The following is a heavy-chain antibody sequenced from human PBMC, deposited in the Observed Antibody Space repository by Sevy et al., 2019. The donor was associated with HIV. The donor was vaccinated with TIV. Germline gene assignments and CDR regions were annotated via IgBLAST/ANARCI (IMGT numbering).Heavy chain of an antibody. J-gene: IGHJ4*02. CDR2: ISYDEAHK. CDR1: GFTFRTSG. CDR3: AKDYSAGITMVRGAYRARGDYFDY. D-gene: IGHD3-10*01. Sequence: GGSLRLSCVTSGFTFRTSGMHWVRQSPGKGLEWVAVISYDEAHKNYADSVKGRFRTPKDNSKNTLYLQMSSLGTEDNAVYYCAKDYSAGITMVRGAYRARGDYFDYWGQGTQVTVSS. V-gene: IGHV3-30*18.